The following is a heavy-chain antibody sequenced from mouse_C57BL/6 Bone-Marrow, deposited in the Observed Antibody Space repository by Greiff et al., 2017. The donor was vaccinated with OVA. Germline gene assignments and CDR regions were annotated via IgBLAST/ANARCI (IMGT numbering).Heavy chain of an antibody. CDR1: GYAFTNYL. Sequence: QVQLQQSGAELVRPGTSVKVSCKASGYAFTNYLIEWVKQRPGQGLELIGVINPGSGGTNYNEKFKGKATLTADKSSSTAYMQLSSLTSEDSAVYFCARWRIYYGSSYPFAYWGQGTLVTVSA. J-gene: IGHJ3*01. CDR3: ARWRIYYGSSYPFAY. V-gene: IGHV1-54*01. CDR2: INPGSGGT. D-gene: IGHD1-1*01.